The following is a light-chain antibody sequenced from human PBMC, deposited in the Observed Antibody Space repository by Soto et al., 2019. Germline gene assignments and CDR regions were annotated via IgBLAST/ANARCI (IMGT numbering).Light chain of an antibody. CDR3: HRSYTAHLT. CDR2: AAA. CDR1: QTIGSH. J-gene: IGKJ4*01. V-gene: IGKV1-39*01. Sequence: DIQMTQSPSSLSASVGDRVIITCRARQTIGSHLNWYRQNPGRAPNLLIYAAASLQSGVPSRFSGSGSGTDFTLTISSLQPEDFATYYWHRSYTAHLTVGGGPKVEIK.